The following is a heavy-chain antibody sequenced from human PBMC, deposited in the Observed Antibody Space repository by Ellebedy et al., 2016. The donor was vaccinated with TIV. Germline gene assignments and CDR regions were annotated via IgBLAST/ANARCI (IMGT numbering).Heavy chain of an antibody. Sequence: GESLKISCAASGFTFNNYWMTWVRQAPGKGLEWVAHIKQDGSEKYYVDSVKGRFTISRDNAENSLYLQMNSLRAEDTAVYYCARRGLAAGGTLLYYWGQGTLVTVSS. J-gene: IGHJ4*02. CDR1: GFTFNNYW. D-gene: IGHD6-13*01. CDR3: ARRGLAAGGTLLYY. CDR2: IKQDGSEK. V-gene: IGHV3-7*03.